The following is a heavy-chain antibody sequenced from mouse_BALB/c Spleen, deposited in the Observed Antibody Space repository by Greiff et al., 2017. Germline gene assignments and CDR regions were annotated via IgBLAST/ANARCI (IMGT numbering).Heavy chain of an antibody. V-gene: IGHV1-80*01. CDR1: GYAFSSYW. CDR2: IYPGDGDT. D-gene: IGHD1-2*01. J-gene: IGHJ4*01. Sequence: QVQLQQSGAELVRPGSSVTISCKASGYAFSSYWMNWVKQRPGQGLEWIGQIYPGDGDTNYNGKFKGKATLTADKSSSTAYMQLSSLTSEDSAVYFCAREGGYRYAMDYWGQGTSVTVSS. CDR3: AREGGYRYAMDY.